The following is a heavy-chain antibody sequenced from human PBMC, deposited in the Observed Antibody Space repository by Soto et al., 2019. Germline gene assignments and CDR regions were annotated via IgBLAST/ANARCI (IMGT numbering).Heavy chain of an antibody. CDR3: ATTVVTLFDY. Sequence: QVQLVQSGAEVKKPGSSVKVSCKASGGTFSSYTISWVRQAPGQGLEWMGRIIPILGIANYAQKFQGRVTITAEESTSTAYMELSSLRSEDTAVYYCATTVVTLFDYWGQGTLVTVSS. CDR1: GGTFSSYT. J-gene: IGHJ4*02. CDR2: IIPILGIA. V-gene: IGHV1-69*02. D-gene: IGHD4-17*01.